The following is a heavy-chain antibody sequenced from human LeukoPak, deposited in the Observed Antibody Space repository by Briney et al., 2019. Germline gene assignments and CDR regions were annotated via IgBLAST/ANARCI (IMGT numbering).Heavy chain of an antibody. J-gene: IGHJ5*02. CDR1: GGSISSYY. CDR2: IYYSGST. D-gene: IGHD5-24*01. V-gene: IGHV4-59*01. Sequence: SETLSLTCTVSGGSISSYYWSWIRQPPGKGLEWIGYIYYSGSTNYNPSLKSRVTISVDTSKNQFSLRLSSATAADTAVYYCARAKDGYNNWFDPWGQGTLVTVSS. CDR3: ARAKDGYNNWFDP.